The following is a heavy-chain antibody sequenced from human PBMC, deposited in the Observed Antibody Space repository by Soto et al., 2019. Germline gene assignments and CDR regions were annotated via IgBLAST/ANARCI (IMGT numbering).Heavy chain of an antibody. CDR2: ISPYNGHT. D-gene: IGHD3-9*01. J-gene: IGHJ3*01. CDR3: ASLYYEFFTGSYNVGAAQAFDF. V-gene: IGHV1-18*01. Sequence: QVQLVQSGAEVKKPGASMKVSCKASGYTFTTYGLSWVRQAPGQGLEWMEWISPYNGHTTYAQKLQGRVTMTTYTSTSTAFMELRSLRSADTAIYYCASLYYEFFTGSYNVGAAQAFDFWGQGTMVTVSS. CDR1: GYTFTTYG.